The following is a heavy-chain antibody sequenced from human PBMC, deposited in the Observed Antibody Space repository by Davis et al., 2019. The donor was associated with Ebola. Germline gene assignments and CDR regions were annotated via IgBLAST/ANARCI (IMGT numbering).Heavy chain of an antibody. CDR2: IYSGGST. Sequence: PGGSLRLSCAASGFTVSSNYMSWVRQAPGKGLEWVSVIYSGGSTYYADSVKGRFTISRDSSKNTLYLQMTSLRAEDTAVYYCANSYYYGMDVWGQGTTVTVSS. V-gene: IGHV3-53*01. J-gene: IGHJ6*02. CDR3: ANSYYYGMDV. CDR1: GFTVSSNY.